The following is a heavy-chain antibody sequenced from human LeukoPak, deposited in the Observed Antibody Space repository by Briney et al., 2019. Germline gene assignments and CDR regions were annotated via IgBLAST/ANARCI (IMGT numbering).Heavy chain of an antibody. V-gene: IGHV3-48*04. CDR2: IDSSGSTI. Sequence: GGSLRLSCAASGFTFSSYSMNWVRQAPGKGLESVSYIDSSGSTIHYADSVKGRFTISRDNAKNSLYLQMNSLRAEDTAVYYCARDEARGYDFRPQDHWGQGTLVSVSS. D-gene: IGHD3-3*01. CDR1: GFTFSSYS. J-gene: IGHJ4*02. CDR3: ARDEARGYDFRPQDH.